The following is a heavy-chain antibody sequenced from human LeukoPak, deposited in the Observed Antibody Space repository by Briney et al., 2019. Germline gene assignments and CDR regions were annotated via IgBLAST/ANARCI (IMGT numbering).Heavy chain of an antibody. Sequence: GASVKVSCKASGYTFTVYYMNWVRQAPGQGLEWMGWINPNSGGTNYAQKFQGRVTMTRDTSISTAYTELSRLTSDDTAVYYCARLRDGSGSFDYWGQGTLVTVSS. J-gene: IGHJ4*02. CDR2: INPNSGGT. CDR3: ARLRDGSGSFDY. V-gene: IGHV1-2*02. D-gene: IGHD3-10*01. CDR1: GYTFTVYY.